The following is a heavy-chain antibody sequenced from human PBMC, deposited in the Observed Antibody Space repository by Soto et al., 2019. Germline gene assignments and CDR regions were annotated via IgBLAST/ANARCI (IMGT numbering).Heavy chain of an antibody. D-gene: IGHD7-27*01. CDR3: AVNGLTGNAFDI. CDR2: ISYDGSNK. CDR1: GFTFSSYA. V-gene: IGHV3-30-3*01. J-gene: IGHJ3*02. Sequence: QVQLVESGGGVVQPGRPLRLSCAASGFTFSSYAMHWVRQAPGKGLEWVAIISYDGSNKYYADSVKGRFTVSRDNSKNTLYLQMNSLRAEDTAVYYCAVNGLTGNAFDIWGQGTMVTVSS.